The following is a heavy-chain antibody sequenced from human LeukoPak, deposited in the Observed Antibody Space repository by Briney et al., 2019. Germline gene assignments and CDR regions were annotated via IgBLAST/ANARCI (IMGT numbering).Heavy chain of an antibody. Sequence: GASVKVSCKASGGTFSSYAISWVRQAPGQGLEWMGGIIPIFGTANYAQKFQGRVTITTDKSTSTAYMELSSLRSEDTAVYYCARSQGAPPHVAFDIWGQRTMVTVSS. CDR1: GGTFSSYA. CDR3: ARSQGAPPHVAFDI. J-gene: IGHJ3*02. CDR2: IIPIFGTA. V-gene: IGHV1-69*05.